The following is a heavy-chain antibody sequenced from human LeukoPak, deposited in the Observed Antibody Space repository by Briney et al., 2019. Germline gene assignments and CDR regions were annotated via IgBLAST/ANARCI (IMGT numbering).Heavy chain of an antibody. CDR3: ARQIYGVEIDY. J-gene: IGHJ4*02. Sequence: GGSLRLSCAASGFTVSSNYMSWVRQAPGKGLEWVSIIYSGGSTYYADSVKGRFTISRDNSKNTLYLQMNSLRAEDTAVYYCARQIYGVEIDYWGQGTLVTVSP. V-gene: IGHV3-66*04. D-gene: IGHD4-17*01. CDR1: GFTVSSNY. CDR2: IYSGGST.